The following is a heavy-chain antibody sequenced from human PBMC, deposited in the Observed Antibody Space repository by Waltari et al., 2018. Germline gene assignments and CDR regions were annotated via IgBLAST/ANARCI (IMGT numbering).Heavy chain of an antibody. J-gene: IGHJ4*02. CDR3: ARVSYSYGTIDY. V-gene: IGHV4-59*11. Sequence: QVQLQESGPGLVKPSETLSLTCTVSGGSISSHYWSWIRQPPGKGLEWIGYIYYSGSTNYNPSLKSRVTISVDTSKNQFSLKLSSVTAADTAVYYCARVSYSYGTIDYWGQGTLVTVSS. CDR1: GGSISSHY. CDR2: IYYSGST. D-gene: IGHD5-18*01.